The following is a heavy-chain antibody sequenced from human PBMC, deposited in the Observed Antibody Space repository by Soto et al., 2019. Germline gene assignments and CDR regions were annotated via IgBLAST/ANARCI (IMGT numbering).Heavy chain of an antibody. CDR2: IYPGDSDT. D-gene: IGHD2-15*01. J-gene: IGHJ5*01. Sequence: PGESLKISCKASGYSFTSYWIGWVRQMPGKGLEWMGSIYPGDSDTRYSPSFQGQVTISDDKPISTAYLQWSSLKASDTATYYCARRDCSGGSCYRGVWFDSWGQGTLVTVSS. CDR3: ARRDCSGGSCYRGVWFDS. V-gene: IGHV5-51*01. CDR1: GYSFTSYW.